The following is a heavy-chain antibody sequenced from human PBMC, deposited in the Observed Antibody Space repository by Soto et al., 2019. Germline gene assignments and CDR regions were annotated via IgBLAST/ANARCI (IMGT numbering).Heavy chain of an antibody. CDR3: ARGLKYNWNYGD. V-gene: IGHV1-8*01. J-gene: IGHJ4*02. D-gene: IGHD1-7*01. CDR1: GYTFTSYD. CDR2: MNPNSGNT. Sequence: ASVKVSCKASGYTFTSYDINWVRQATGQGLEWMGWMNPNSGNTGYAQKFQGRVTMTRNTSISTAYMELSSLRSEDTAVYYCARGLKYNWNYGDWGQGTLGTVSS.